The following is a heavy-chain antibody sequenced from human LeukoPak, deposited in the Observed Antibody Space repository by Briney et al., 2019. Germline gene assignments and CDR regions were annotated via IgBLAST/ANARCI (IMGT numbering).Heavy chain of an antibody. D-gene: IGHD1-26*01. Sequence: TSSETLSLTCSVSGGSISSSSYYWAWIRQPPGKGLEWIGSIYYSGSTYYNPSLKCRVTIFVDTSNNQFSLRLASVTAADTAVYYCARHLGSSNGAYFDYWGQGPLVTVSS. CDR3: ARHLGSSNGAYFDY. J-gene: IGHJ4*02. CDR1: GGSISSSSYY. V-gene: IGHV4-39*01. CDR2: IYYSGST.